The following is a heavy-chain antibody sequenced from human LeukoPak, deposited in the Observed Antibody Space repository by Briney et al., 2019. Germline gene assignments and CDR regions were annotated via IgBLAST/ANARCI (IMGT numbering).Heavy chain of an antibody. Sequence: SETLSLTCAVYGGSFSGYYWSWIRQPPGKGLEWIGEINHSGSTNYNPSLKSRVTISVDTSKNQFSLKLSSVTAADTAVYYCAREVVAATFRWFDPWGQGTLVTVSS. CDR2: INHSGST. V-gene: IGHV4-34*01. CDR1: GGSFSGYY. CDR3: AREVVAATFRWFDP. D-gene: IGHD2-15*01. J-gene: IGHJ5*02.